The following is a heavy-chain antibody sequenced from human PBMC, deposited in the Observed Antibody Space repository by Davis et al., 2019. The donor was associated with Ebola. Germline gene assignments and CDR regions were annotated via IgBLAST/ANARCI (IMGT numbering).Heavy chain of an antibody. J-gene: IGHJ4*02. CDR1: GYTFTNYD. V-gene: IGHV1-8*01. D-gene: IGHD6-19*01. CDR2: MNPNSANT. CDR3: ARDLAVAGDY. Sequence: ASVKVSCKASGYTFTNYDVHWVRQGTGQGLEWIGWMNPNSANTGYGQKFQGRVTMTRNTSISTAYMELSSLTSEDTAVYYCARDLAVAGDYWGQGTLVTVSS.